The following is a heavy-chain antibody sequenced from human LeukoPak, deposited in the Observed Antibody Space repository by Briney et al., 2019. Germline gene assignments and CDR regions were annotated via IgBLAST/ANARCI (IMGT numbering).Heavy chain of an antibody. CDR1: GYTFTSYG. D-gene: IGHD4-17*01. Sequence: ASVKVSCKASGYTFTSYGISWVRQAPGQGLEWLGWISSYNGNTKYAQKLQGRVTMTTDTSTSTAYMELRSLRSDDTAMYYCARNAHSVTTARYYFDYWGQGTLVTVSS. V-gene: IGHV1-18*01. CDR2: ISSYNGNT. CDR3: ARNAHSVTTARYYFDY. J-gene: IGHJ4*02.